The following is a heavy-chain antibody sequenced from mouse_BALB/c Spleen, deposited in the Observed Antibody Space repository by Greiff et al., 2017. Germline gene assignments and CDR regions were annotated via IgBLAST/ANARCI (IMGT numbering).Heavy chain of an antibody. CDR3: ARDSTVEGAMDY. CDR1: GFTFSSYA. J-gene: IGHJ4*01. V-gene: IGHV5-6-5*01. Sequence: EVKLVESGGGLVKPGGSLKLSCAASGFTFSSYAMSWVRQTPEKRLEWVASISSGGSTYYPDSVKGRFTISRDNARNILYLQMSSLRSEDTAMYYCARDSTVEGAMDYWGQGTSVTVSS. D-gene: IGHD1-1*01. CDR2: ISSGGST.